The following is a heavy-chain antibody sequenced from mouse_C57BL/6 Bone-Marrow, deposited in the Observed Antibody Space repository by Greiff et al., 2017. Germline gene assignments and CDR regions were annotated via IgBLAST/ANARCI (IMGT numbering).Heavy chain of an antibody. Sequence: VQLQQSGPVLVKPGASVKMSCKASGYTFTDYYMNWVKQSHGKSLEWIGVINPYNGGTSYNQKFKGKATLTVDKSSSTAYMELNSLTSEDSAVYYCARYTTVWYFDVWGTGTTVTVSS. CDR1: GYTFTDYY. CDR3: ARYTTVWYFDV. CDR2: INPYNGGT. D-gene: IGHD1-1*01. V-gene: IGHV1-19*01. J-gene: IGHJ1*03.